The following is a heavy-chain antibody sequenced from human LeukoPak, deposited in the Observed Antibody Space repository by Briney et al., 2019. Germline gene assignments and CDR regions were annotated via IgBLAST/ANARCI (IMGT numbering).Heavy chain of an antibody. CDR1: GFTFSSYG. D-gene: IGHD6-13*01. Sequence: GGSLRLSCAASGFTFSSYGMHWVRQAPGKGLEWVAVIWYDGSNKYYADSVKGRFTISRDNSKNTLYLQMNSLRAEDTAVYYCARDVEWNRGTGYSTSWPVYGMDVWGQGTTVTVSS. J-gene: IGHJ6*02. V-gene: IGHV3-33*01. CDR2: IWYDGSNK. CDR3: ARDVEWNRGTGYSTSWPVYGMDV.